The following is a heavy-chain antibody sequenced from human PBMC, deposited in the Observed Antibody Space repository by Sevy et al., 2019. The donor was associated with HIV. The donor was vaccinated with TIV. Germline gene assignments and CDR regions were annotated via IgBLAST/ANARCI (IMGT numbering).Heavy chain of an antibody. Sequence: GGSLRLSCAASGFTFSRYGMHWVRQAPGKGLEWVAFIRYDGNNKYYTGSVKGRFTISRDNSNNTLYLQMNSLRAEETAVYYCAKGREQRYYYGMDVWGQGTTVTVSS. CDR1: GFTFSRYG. D-gene: IGHD1-26*01. CDR2: IRYDGNNK. V-gene: IGHV3-30*02. CDR3: AKGREQRYYYGMDV. J-gene: IGHJ6*02.